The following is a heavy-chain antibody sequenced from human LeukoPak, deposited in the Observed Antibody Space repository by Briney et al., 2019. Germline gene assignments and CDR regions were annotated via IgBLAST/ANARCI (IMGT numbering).Heavy chain of an antibody. V-gene: IGHV4-39*07. CDR1: GGSISSSSYY. CDR2: IYYSGST. D-gene: IGHD3-10*01. Sequence: SETLSLTCTVSGGSISSSSYYWGWIRQPPGKGPEWIGSIYYSGSTNYNPSLKSRVTISVDTSKNQFSLKLSSVTAADTAVYYCARGSGAVNWFDPWGQGTLVTVSS. J-gene: IGHJ5*02. CDR3: ARGSGAVNWFDP.